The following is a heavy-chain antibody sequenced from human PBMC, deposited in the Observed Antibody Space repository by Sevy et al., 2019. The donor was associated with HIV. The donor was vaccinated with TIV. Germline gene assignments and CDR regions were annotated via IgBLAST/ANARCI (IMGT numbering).Heavy chain of an antibody. CDR2: LYHSGST. CDR1: GGSISSSPYY. J-gene: IGHJ5*02. V-gene: IGHV4-39*02. Sequence: SETLSLTCTVSGGSISSSPYYWAWIRQPPGKGPEGIVSLYHSGSTYYNPSLKSRVTMFVDTCRGHSSLMLTSVTAADTAVYYCARPRAVGAHRGGLDWFDPWGQGTLVTVSS. D-gene: IGHD6-13*01. CDR3: ARPRAVGAHRGGLDWFDP.